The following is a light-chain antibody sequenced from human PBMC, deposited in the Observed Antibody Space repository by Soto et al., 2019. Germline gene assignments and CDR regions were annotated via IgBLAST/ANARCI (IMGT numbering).Light chain of an antibody. CDR1: QSISSN. V-gene: IGKV3-15*01. Sequence: ENVLTQSPGTLSFSRGEKATLSFRASQSISSNLAWYQQKPGQPPSLLIYGASTRATGIPARFSGSGSGTEFTLTISSLMSDDFAVYYCQQYNGWPTFGQGTKVDIK. J-gene: IGKJ1*01. CDR3: QQYNGWPT. CDR2: GAS.